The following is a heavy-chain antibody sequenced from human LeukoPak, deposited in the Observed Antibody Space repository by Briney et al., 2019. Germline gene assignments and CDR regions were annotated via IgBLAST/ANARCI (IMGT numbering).Heavy chain of an antibody. CDR2: IYTSGSI. CDR3: VRESKTVDGSGYYHGY. V-gene: IGHV4-4*07. J-gene: IGHJ4*02. D-gene: IGHD3-3*01. CDR1: GGSISRFY. Sequence: SETLSLTCTVSGGSISRFYWSWVRQPAGKGLEWIGRIYTSGSIDYKPSLRSRVTMSVDTSRNQFSLKLTSVTAADTAVYYCVRESKTVDGSGYYHGYWGQVTLVTVSS.